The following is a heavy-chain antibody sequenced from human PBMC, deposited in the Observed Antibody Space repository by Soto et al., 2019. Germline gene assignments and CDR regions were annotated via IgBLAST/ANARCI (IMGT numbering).Heavy chain of an antibody. V-gene: IGHV3-64D*06. D-gene: IGHD2-21*01. Sequence: LRLSCSASGFTFSGHTMYWVRQAPGKGLEYVSAIGLTGGGAYYADSVKGRFTISRDNSKNTLFLQMTSLRPEDTASYYCVNDLHTPDWCWGQGTLVTVSS. J-gene: IGHJ4*02. CDR3: VNDLHTPDWC. CDR1: GFTFSGHT. CDR2: IGLTGGGA.